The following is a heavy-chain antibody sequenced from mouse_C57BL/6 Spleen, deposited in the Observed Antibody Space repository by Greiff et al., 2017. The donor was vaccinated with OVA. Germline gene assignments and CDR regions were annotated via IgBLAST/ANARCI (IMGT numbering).Heavy chain of an antibody. Sequence: EVQVVESGPGLVKPSQSLSLTCSVTGYSITSGYYWNWIRQFPGNKLEWMGYISYDGSNNYNPSLKNRISITRDTSKNQFFLKLNSVTTEDTATYYCARGDEDYYYGSSYGYFDYWGQGTTLTVSS. CDR2: ISYDGSN. V-gene: IGHV3-6*01. CDR1: GYSITSGYY. D-gene: IGHD1-1*01. CDR3: ARGDEDYYYGSSYGYFDY. J-gene: IGHJ2*01.